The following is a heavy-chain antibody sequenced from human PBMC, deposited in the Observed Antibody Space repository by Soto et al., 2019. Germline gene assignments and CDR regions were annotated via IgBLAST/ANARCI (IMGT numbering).Heavy chain of an antibody. V-gene: IGHV1-18*01. Sequence: ASVKVSCKTSGYTFTSFGISWVRQAPGQGLEWMGWITTDKGKTNYAQKFQGRVTMTTDTSTSTAYMELSSLTSEDTAVYYCARDDSGFSGSHYIDYFNYWG. J-gene: IGHJ4*01. D-gene: IGHD1-26*01. CDR2: ITTDKGKT. CDR3: ARDDSGFSGSHYIDYFNY. CDR1: GYTFTSFG.